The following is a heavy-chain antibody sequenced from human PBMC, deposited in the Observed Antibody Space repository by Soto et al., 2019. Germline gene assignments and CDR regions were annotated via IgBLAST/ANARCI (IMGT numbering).Heavy chain of an antibody. D-gene: IGHD3-9*01. CDR3: ANSVAWSTSSAAFHS. Sequence: PGGALRVSCAASGFTFNDYAMHWVRQARGKGLEWLSGISWNGGRIAYADSVKGRFTVSRDNAKNALYLQMNRLRTDDTAFYYCANSVAWSTSSAAFHSWGRGTLVPLSS. CDR1: GFTFNDYA. CDR2: ISWNGGRI. J-gene: IGHJ4*02. V-gene: IGHV3-9*01.